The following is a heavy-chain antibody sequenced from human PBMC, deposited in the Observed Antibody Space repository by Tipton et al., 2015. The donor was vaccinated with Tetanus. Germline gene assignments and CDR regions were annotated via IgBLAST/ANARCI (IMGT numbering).Heavy chain of an antibody. Sequence: TLSLTCTVSGGSINSGGYYWSWLRQHPGKGLEWIGYIYYTGNTYYNPSLKSRVTISVDTSNNQFTLRLISVTAADMAVYYCARRLIQNWFDPWGQGTLVTVSS. CDR3: ARRLIQNWFDP. V-gene: IGHV4-31*03. CDR1: GGSINSGGYY. J-gene: IGHJ5*02. D-gene: IGHD2-8*01. CDR2: IYYTGNT.